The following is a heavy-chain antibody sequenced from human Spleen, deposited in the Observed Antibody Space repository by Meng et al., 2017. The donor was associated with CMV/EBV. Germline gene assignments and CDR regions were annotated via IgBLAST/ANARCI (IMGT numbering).Heavy chain of an antibody. CDR2: INQDGSQR. V-gene: IGHV3-7*01. CDR3: GRDMDV. CDR1: GFTFSSCW. Sequence: GGSLRLSCAASGFTFSSCWMSWVRQAPGKALEWVANINQDGSQRNYVDSVKGRFTISRDNAKNSMYLQMNSLRVEDTAVYYCGRDMDVWGQGTTVTVSS. J-gene: IGHJ6*02.